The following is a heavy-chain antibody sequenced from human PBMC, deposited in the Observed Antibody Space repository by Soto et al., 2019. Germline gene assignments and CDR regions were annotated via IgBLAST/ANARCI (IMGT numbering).Heavy chain of an antibody. CDR1: GFSFTTYV. J-gene: IGHJ3*02. Sequence: QVQLVESGGRVIQPGRSLRLSCAGSGFSFTTYVMHWVRQAPGKGLEWVAVISHDGSYKYYGDAVKGRFTISRDTSKNAVYLEMNSLRPEDTAVYYCAKGLLAIVGTTLPRDAFNIWGQGTMDTVSS. CDR2: ISHDGSYK. V-gene: IGHV3-30*18. CDR3: AKGLLAIVGTTLPRDAFNI. D-gene: IGHD1-26*01.